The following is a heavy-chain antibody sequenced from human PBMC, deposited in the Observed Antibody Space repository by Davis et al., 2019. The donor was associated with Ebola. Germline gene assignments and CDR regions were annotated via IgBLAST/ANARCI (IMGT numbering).Heavy chain of an antibody. CDR2: RNPNSGNT. Sequence: AASVKVSCKASGYTVSSYDINWVRQATGQGLEWMGWRNPNSGNTGYAQKFPGRVTMTRNTSISTAYMELSSLRSEDTAVYYCARGRFLEWLFAGGYWGQGTLVTVSS. CDR1: GYTVSSYD. V-gene: IGHV1-8*01. D-gene: IGHD3-3*01. J-gene: IGHJ4*02. CDR3: ARGRFLEWLFAGGY.